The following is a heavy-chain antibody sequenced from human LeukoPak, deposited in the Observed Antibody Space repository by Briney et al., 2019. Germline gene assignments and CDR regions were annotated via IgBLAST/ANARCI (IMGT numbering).Heavy chain of an antibody. D-gene: IGHD3-9*01. V-gene: IGHV4-34*01. CDR3: ATNTRYFDWLPDY. J-gene: IGHJ4*02. CDR2: INHSGST. CDR1: GGSFSDYY. Sequence: PSETLSLTCAVYGGSFSDYYWSWIRQPPGKGLEWIGEINHSGSTNYSPSLKSRVTISIDTSKNQFSLKLTSVTAADTAVYYCATNTRYFDWLPDYWGQGTVVTVSS.